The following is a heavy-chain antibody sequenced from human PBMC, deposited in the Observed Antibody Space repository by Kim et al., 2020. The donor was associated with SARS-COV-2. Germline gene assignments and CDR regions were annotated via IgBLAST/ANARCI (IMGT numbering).Heavy chain of an antibody. Sequence: GGSLRLSCTASGFTFTRHAMSWVRQAPGKGLEWVSGIAGPGIRTYYADSVKGRFTISRENSRNTVFLEMNSLTVDDTAVYYCAVDRRFQSTWSQGTLVTVSS. CDR1: GFTFTRHA. J-gene: IGHJ5*02. CDR3: AVDRRFQST. D-gene: IGHD3-10*01. CDR2: IAGPGIRT. V-gene: IGHV3-23*01.